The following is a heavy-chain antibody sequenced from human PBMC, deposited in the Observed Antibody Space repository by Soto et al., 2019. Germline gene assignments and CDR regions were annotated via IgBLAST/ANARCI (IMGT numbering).Heavy chain of an antibody. D-gene: IGHD2-2*02. V-gene: IGHV2-70*01. Sequence: SGPTLVNPTQPLTLTCTFSGFSLITSGMCVSWIRQPPGKALEWLALVDWDDDKSYSTSLKTRLTISKDTPKNQVVLTMTNMDPMDSATYYCARGYTRSLFYFDYWGQGTLVTVSS. CDR2: VDWDDDK. CDR3: ARGYTRSLFYFDY. CDR1: GFSLITSGMC. J-gene: IGHJ4*02.